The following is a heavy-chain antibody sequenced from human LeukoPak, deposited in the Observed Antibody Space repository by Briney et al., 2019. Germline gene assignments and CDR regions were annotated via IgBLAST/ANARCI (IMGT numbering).Heavy chain of an antibody. CDR2: IYYDGST. Sequence: SETLSLTCSVSGDSISRSSYYWGWIRQPPGEGLEWIGTIYYDGSTYHNPSLKSRVTISVDASKNQFSLKLRSVTAADTAVYYWTRGPYGWVPFDFLGQGTLVTVSS. J-gene: IGHJ4*02. V-gene: IGHV4-39*07. CDR3: TRGPYGWVPFDF. D-gene: IGHD1-26*01. CDR1: GDSISRSSYY.